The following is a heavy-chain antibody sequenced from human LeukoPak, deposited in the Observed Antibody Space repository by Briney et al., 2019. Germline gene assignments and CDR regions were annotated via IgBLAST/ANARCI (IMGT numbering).Heavy chain of an antibody. Sequence: GGSLRLSCAASGFPFINSEMNWVRQPPGKGLEWVAVISYDGSNKYYADSVKGRFTISRDNSKNTLYLQMNSLRAEDTAVYYCARDHGYCSSTSCYRNYYYYYMDVWGKGTTVTVSS. J-gene: IGHJ6*03. CDR1: GFPFINSE. CDR2: ISYDGSNK. V-gene: IGHV3-30*01. D-gene: IGHD2-2*03. CDR3: ARDHGYCSSTSCYRNYYYYYMDV.